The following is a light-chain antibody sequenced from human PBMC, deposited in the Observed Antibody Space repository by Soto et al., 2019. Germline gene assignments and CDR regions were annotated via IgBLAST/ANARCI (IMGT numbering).Light chain of an antibody. V-gene: IGKV3-15*01. CDR2: DAS. J-gene: IGKJ3*01. CDR1: QSVSSN. CDR3: QQYNTWPLT. Sequence: ETGMTQSPATLSVSPGERPTLSCRASQSVSSNLACYQQKPGQAPRLLIYDASTRATGIPARFSGSGSGTEFTLTISSLQSEDFAVYYCQQYNTWPLTFGPGTKVDIK.